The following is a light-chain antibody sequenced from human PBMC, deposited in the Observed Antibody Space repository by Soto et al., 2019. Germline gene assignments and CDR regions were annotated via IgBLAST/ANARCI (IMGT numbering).Light chain of an antibody. CDR3: CSYALSSTVV. Sequence: QSALTQPASVSGSPGQSITISCTGTSSDVGSYNLVSWYQQLPGTAPKLMIYEGSKRPSGVSNRFSGSKSGNTASLTISGLQAEDEADYYCCSYALSSTVVFGGGTKLTVL. V-gene: IGLV2-23*01. CDR1: SSDVGSYNL. CDR2: EGS. J-gene: IGLJ2*01.